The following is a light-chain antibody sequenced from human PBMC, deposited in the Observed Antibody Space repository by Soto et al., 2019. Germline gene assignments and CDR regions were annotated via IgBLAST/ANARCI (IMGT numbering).Light chain of an antibody. J-gene: IGKJ2*01. CDR2: AVS. V-gene: IGKV2D-29*01. CDR3: MQSTQVPYT. CDR1: RSLMHSDGKTY. Sequence: IVLTQTPLSLSVTPGQPASMSCRASRSLMHSDGKTYLYWYFQRPGQPPHLLMYAVSNPFSGVPERFTGSGSETDFTLTISRVEAEDLGVYYCMQSTQVPYTFGQGTKLEIK.